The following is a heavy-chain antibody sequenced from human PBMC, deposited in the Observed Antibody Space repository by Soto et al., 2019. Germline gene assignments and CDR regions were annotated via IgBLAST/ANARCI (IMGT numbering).Heavy chain of an antibody. CDR3: ARDSRYLYDAFDI. CDR2: IYYSGST. D-gene: IGHD2-2*02. V-gene: IGHV4-30-4*01. Sequence: SETLSLTCTVSGGTISSGYYYWSWIRQPPGKGLEWIGYIYYSGSTYYNPSLKSRVTISVDTSKNQFSLKLSSVTAADTAVYYCARDSRYLYDAFDIWGQGTMVTVSS. J-gene: IGHJ3*02. CDR1: GGTISSGYYY.